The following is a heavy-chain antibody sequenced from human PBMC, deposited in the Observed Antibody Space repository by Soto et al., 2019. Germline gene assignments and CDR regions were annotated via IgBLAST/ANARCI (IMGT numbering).Heavy chain of an antibody. CDR1: GYNFNSHG. J-gene: IGHJ4*02. D-gene: IGHD5-18*01. V-gene: IGHV1-18*04. CDR2: ISAYNGNT. Sequence: ASVKVSCKGSGYNFNSHGIRLVRQAPGQGLHWMGWISAYNGNTNYAQKLQGRVTMTTDTSTSTAYMELRSLRSDDTAVYYCARGLLQRGYSYGYFGYWGQGTLVTVSS. CDR3: ARGLLQRGYSYGYFGY.